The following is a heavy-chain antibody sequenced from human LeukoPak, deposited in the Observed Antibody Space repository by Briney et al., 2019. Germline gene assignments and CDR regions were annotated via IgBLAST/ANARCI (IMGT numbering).Heavy chain of an antibody. CDR1: GFTISSYA. CDR2: ISGSGGST. CDR3: AKNWYIDWLTIPHPDDY. Sequence: GGSLRLSCAASGFTISSYALSWVRQAPGKGLEWVSAISGSGGSTYYAASVKGRFTISRDNSKNTLFLQMNSLSAEDTAVYYCAKNWYIDWLTIPHPDDYWGQGTLVTVS. J-gene: IGHJ4*02. D-gene: IGHD3-9*01. V-gene: IGHV3-23*01.